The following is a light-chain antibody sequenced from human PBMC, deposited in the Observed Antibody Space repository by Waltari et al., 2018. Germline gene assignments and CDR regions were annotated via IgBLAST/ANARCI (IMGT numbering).Light chain of an antibody. J-gene: IGKJ4*01. CDR3: QQYKYWPPLT. CDR1: QRVSSD. Sequence: EIVMTQSPVTLSVSLGERATLSCRASQRVSSDLAWYQQKPGQAPRLLIYDASTRAAGLAARFSASGSGTEFTLTISSLQSEDFAVYYCQQYKYWPPLTFGGGTKVEIK. CDR2: DAS. V-gene: IGKV3-15*01.